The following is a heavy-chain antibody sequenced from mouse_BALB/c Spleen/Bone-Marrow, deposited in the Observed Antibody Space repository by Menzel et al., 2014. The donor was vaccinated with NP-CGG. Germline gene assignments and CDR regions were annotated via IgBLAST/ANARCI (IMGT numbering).Heavy chain of an antibody. CDR3: ARDSFLITRASDY. J-gene: IGHJ4*01. CDR2: IWGDGST. CDR1: GFSLTGYG. D-gene: IGHD2-4*01. Sequence: QVQLQQPGPGLVAPSQSLSITCTVSGFSLTGYGVSWVRQSPGKGLEWLGMIWGDGSTDYNSALKSRLSISKDNSKSQVFLKMNSLQTDDTARYYCARDSFLITRASDYWGQGTSVTVSS. V-gene: IGHV2-6-7*01.